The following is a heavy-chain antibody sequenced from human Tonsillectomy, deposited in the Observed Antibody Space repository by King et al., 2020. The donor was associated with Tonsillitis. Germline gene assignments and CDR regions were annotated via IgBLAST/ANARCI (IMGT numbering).Heavy chain of an antibody. CDR1: GGSISSYY. Sequence: QLQESGPGLVKPSETLSLTCTVSGGSISSYYWSWIRQPPGKGLEWIGYIYYSGSTNYNPSLKSRVTISVDTSKNQFSLKLSSVTAADTAVYYCARGRRRPYNWFDPWGQGTLVTVSS. V-gene: IGHV4-59*01. J-gene: IGHJ5*02. CDR2: IYYSGST. CDR3: ARGRRRPYNWFDP.